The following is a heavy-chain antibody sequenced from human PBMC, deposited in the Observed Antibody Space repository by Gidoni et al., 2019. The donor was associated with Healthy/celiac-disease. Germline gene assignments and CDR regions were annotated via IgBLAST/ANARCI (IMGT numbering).Heavy chain of an antibody. V-gene: IGHV1-69*01. Sequence: QAQLVQSGAAVTQPCSSVKVSCTASVGTFSSYAISWVRQAPGQGLEWMGGITPIFGTANYAQKFQGRVTITADESTSTAYMELSSLRSEDTAVYYCRCVGFGAYYFDYWGQGTLVTVSS. D-gene: IGHD3-10*01. J-gene: IGHJ4*02. CDR1: VGTFSSYA. CDR2: ITPIFGTA. CDR3: RCVGFGAYYFDY.